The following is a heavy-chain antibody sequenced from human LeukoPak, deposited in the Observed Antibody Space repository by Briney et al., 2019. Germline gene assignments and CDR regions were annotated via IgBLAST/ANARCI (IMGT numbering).Heavy chain of an antibody. CDR1: GFTFSSYS. CDR2: ISSSSSYI. CDR3: ARWGDVRATFDI. Sequence: PGGSLRLSCAASGFTFSSYSMNWVRQAPGKGLEWVSSISSSSSYIYYADSVKGRFTISRDNAKNSLYLQMNSLRAEDTAVYYGARWGDVRATFDIWGQGTMVTVSS. J-gene: IGHJ3*02. D-gene: IGHD3-10*01. V-gene: IGHV3-21*01.